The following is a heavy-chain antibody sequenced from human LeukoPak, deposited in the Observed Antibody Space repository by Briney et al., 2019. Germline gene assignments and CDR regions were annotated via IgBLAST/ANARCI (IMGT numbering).Heavy chain of an antibody. V-gene: IGHV3-30*18. CDR3: AKRIASSTSCCDFDY. CDR1: GCTFSSYG. J-gene: IGHJ4*02. D-gene: IGHD2-2*01. Sequence: PGRSLRLSCADSGCTFSSYGMHWVRQAPGKGLEWVAVISYDGSNKYYADSVKGRFTISRDNSKNTLYLQMNSLRAEDTAVYYCAKRIASSTSCCDFDYWGQGTLVTVSS. CDR2: ISYDGSNK.